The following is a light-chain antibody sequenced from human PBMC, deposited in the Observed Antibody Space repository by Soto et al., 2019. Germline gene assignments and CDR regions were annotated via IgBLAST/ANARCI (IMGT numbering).Light chain of an antibody. CDR1: QGISSS. V-gene: IGKV1-9*01. Sequence: DIQLTQSPSFLSASVGDRVTITCRASQGISSSLTWYQQEPGKAPKLLIYAASTLQSGVPSRFSGSGSGTDFTLTISSLQPEDFATYYCLQDYNYPWTFGQGTKVDIK. J-gene: IGKJ1*01. CDR3: LQDYNYPWT. CDR2: AAS.